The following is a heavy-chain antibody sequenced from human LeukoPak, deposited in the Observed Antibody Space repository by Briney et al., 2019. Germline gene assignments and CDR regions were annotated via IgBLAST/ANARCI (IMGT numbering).Heavy chain of an antibody. J-gene: IGHJ6*03. CDR3: ASRSGGSYYYYDMDA. Sequence: PSETLSLTCTVSGGSISSGDYYWSWIRQPPGKGLEWIGYIYYSGSTYYNPSLKSRVTISVDTSKNQFSLKLSSVTAADTAVYYCASRSGGSYYYYDMDAWGKGTTVTVSS. V-gene: IGHV4-30-4*08. D-gene: IGHD2-15*01. CDR1: GGSISSGDYY. CDR2: IYYSGST.